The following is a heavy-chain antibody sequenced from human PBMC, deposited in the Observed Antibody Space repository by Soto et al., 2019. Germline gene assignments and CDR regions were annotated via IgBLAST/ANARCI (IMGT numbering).Heavy chain of an antibody. CDR3: ARLTGTLFASYIDY. V-gene: IGHV4-39*01. D-gene: IGHD1-7*01. CDR2: IYYSGST. J-gene: IGHJ4*02. Sequence: SETLSLTCTVSGGSISSSSYYWGWIRQPPGKGLEWIGSIYYSGSTYYNPSLKSRVTVSVDTSKNQFSLKLSSVTAADTAVYYCARLTGTLFASYIDYWGQGTLVTVSS. CDR1: GGSISSSSYY.